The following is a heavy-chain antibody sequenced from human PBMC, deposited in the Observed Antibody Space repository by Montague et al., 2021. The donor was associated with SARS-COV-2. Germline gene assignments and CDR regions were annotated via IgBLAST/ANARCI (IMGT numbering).Heavy chain of an antibody. CDR3: TRLPRGSGTWGYFDY. Sequence: SETLSLTCTVSDGSIRSYYWNWMRQTPGKGLEWIGYMHDSGTANYNPSLRSRVNLMVDASRNQFSLELSSVTAADTAMYYCTRLPRGSGTWGYFDYWAQGTLVTVSS. CDR1: DGSIRSYY. CDR2: MHDSGTA. D-gene: IGHD3-10*01. V-gene: IGHV4-59*08. J-gene: IGHJ4*02.